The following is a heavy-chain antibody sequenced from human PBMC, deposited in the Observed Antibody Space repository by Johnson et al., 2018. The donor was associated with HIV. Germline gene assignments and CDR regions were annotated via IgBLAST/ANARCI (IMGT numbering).Heavy chain of an antibody. CDR1: GFSFSDHY. J-gene: IGHJ3*02. D-gene: IGHD6-19*01. Sequence: VQLVESGGGVVQPGRSLRLSCAASGFSFSDHYMDWVRQAPGKGLDWVGRTRNKANSYTTEYAASVKGRFIISRDDSKNTLYLQMNSLKTEDTAVYYCTREGRTVAAFTVGAFDIWGQGTMVT. V-gene: IGHV3-72*01. CDR2: TRNKANSYTT. CDR3: TREGRTVAAFTVGAFDI.